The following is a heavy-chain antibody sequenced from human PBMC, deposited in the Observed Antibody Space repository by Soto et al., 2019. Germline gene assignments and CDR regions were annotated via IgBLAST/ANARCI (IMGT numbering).Heavy chain of an antibody. V-gene: IGHV3-66*01. CDR1: GFTVSVNY. CDR3: ARGGGGSYLDY. D-gene: IGHD2-15*01. Sequence: EVQLAESGGGLVQPGGSLGLSCAASGFTVSVNYMTWVRQAPGKGLEWVSVIYSGGSTSYTDSVKGRFTISRDNSKNTLYLQMTSLRAEDTAVYYCARGGGGSYLDYWGRGTLLTVSS. J-gene: IGHJ4*02. CDR2: IYSGGST.